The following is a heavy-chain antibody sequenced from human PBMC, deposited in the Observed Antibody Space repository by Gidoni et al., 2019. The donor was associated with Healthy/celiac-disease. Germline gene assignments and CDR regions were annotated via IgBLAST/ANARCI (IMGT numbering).Heavy chain of an antibody. J-gene: IGHJ4*02. D-gene: IGHD1-26*01. CDR2: INPSGGST. Sequence: QVQLVQSGAEVKKPGASVKVSCKASGYTFTSYYMHWVRQAPGQGLEWMGIINPSGGSTSYAQKFQGRVTMTRDTSTSTVYMELSSLRSEDTAVYYCARDIIRRSGSYYFFFDYWGQGTLVTVSS. CDR1: GYTFTSYY. V-gene: IGHV1-46*01. CDR3: ARDIIRRSGSYYFFFDY.